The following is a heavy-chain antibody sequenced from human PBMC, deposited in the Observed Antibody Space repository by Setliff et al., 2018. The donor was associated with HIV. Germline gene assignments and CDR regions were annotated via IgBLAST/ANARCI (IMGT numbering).Heavy chain of an antibody. CDR1: GLTLSNSA. Sequence: LRLSCAASGLTLSNSAMTWVRQKPWRGLEWVSLIQSGGVIYYADSVKGRFTISRDNSNNTLSLQMSSLRAEDTALYYCAKVMITTTWAFDFWGQGTPVTVSS. V-gene: IGHV3-23*01. J-gene: IGHJ4*02. CDR3: AKVMITTTWAFDF. D-gene: IGHD1-26*01. CDR2: IQSGGVI.